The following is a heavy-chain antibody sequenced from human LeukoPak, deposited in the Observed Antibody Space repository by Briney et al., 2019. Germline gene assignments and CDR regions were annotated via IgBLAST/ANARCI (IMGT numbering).Heavy chain of an antibody. J-gene: IGHJ6*02. CDR1: GYTFTSYG. D-gene: IGHD6-13*01. Sequence: GASVKVSCKASGYTFTSYGISWVRQAPGQGLEWMGGIIPIFGTANYAQKFQGRVTITADESTSTAYMELSSLRSEDTAVYYCARVAGIAAAGTGNYYYYYGMDVWGQGTTVTVSS. CDR2: IIPIFGTA. CDR3: ARVAGIAAAGTGNYYYYYGMDV. V-gene: IGHV1-69*13.